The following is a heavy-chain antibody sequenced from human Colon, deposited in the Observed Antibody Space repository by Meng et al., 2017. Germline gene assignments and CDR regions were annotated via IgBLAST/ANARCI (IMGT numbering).Heavy chain of an antibody. CDR1: GGSSSSIKW. D-gene: IGHD6-19*01. V-gene: IGHV4-4*02. J-gene: IGHJ4*02. CDR2: IYHSGST. CDR3: ASFPPPGKQWLVTDY. Sequence: HVVLHESGPGVVKPSGALALTGAYVGGSSSSIKWWSWVRQPPGKGLEWIGEIYHSGSTNYNPSLKSRVTISVDKSKNQFSLKLSSVTAADTAVYYCASFPPPGKQWLVTDYWGQGTLVTVFS.